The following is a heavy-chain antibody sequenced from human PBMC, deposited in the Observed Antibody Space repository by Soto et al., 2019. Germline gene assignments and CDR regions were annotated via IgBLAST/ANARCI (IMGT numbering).Heavy chain of an antibody. CDR3: AREERGYSYGYDFDY. J-gene: IGHJ4*02. CDR2: INPNSGGT. Sequence: QVQLVQSGAEVKKPGASVKVSCKASGYTFTGYYMHWVRQAPGQGLEWMGWINPNSGGTNYAQKFQGWVTMTRDTSINTAYMELSRLRSDDTAVYYCAREERGYSYGYDFDYWGQGTLVTVSS. D-gene: IGHD5-18*01. V-gene: IGHV1-2*04. CDR1: GYTFTGYY.